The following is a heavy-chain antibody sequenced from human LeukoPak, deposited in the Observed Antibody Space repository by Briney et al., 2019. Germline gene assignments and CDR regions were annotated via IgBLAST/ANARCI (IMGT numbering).Heavy chain of an antibody. CDR3: ARDRFTYDY. V-gene: IGHV3-33*01. CDR2: IWYDGSNK. D-gene: IGHD3-3*01. Sequence: GRSLRLSFAASGFTFSSYGMHWVRQAPGKGLEWVAVIWYDGSNKYYADSVKGRFTISRDNSKNTLYLQMNSLRAEDTAVYYCARDRFTYDYWGQGTLVTVSS. CDR1: GFTFSSYG. J-gene: IGHJ4*02.